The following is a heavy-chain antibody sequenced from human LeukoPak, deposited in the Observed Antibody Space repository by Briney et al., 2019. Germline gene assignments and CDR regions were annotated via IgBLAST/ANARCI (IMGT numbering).Heavy chain of an antibody. J-gene: IGHJ4*02. D-gene: IGHD1-26*01. V-gene: IGHV3-21*01. Sequence: PGGSLRLSCAASGFTFSGQSMNWVRQAPGKGLEWVSSISSGSTYIYYADSLKGRFTISRDNAKNSLYLQMNSLRAEDTAVYYCARDGTPADHDYWGQGTLVTASS. CDR1: GFTFSGQS. CDR3: ARDGTPADHDY. CDR2: ISSGSTYI.